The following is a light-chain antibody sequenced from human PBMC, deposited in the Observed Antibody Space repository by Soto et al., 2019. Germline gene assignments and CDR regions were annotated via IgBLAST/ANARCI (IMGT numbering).Light chain of an antibody. Sequence: DIPVTPAPSSLPASVDDRGSITCRASQTIGNYLNWYQQRPGKAPNLLISAASTLQSGVPSRFSGSGSGTDFTLTITSLQPEDFATYYCQHSYNTPRTFGQGTKVDI. CDR3: QHSYNTPRT. CDR1: QTIGNY. J-gene: IGKJ1*01. CDR2: AAS. V-gene: IGKV1-39*01.